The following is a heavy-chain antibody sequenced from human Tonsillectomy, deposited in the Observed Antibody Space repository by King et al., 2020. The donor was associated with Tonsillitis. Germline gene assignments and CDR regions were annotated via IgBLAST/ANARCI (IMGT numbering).Heavy chain of an antibody. CDR2: IKEDGSEK. V-gene: IGHV3-7*03. Sequence: VQLVESGGGLVQPGGSLRLSCAASGFTSSDYWMSWVRQAPGKGLEWVANIKEDGSEKYYVDSVKGRFTISRDNAKNSLYLQMNSLRADDTAGYYCAGGGGGRDSSGWGFNYWGQGTLVTVSS. CDR3: AGGGGGRDSSGWGFNY. D-gene: IGHD6-19*01. J-gene: IGHJ4*02. CDR1: GFTSSDYW.